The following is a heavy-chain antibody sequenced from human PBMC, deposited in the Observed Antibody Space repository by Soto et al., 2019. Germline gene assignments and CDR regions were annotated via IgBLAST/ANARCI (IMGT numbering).Heavy chain of an antibody. CDR2: INHSGSS. Sequence: SETLSLTCAVYGGSFSGYYWSWIRQPPGRGLEWIGEINHSGSSNYNPSLKSRVTISVGTSKNQFSLKLSSVTAADTAVYYCATTHSSWSLGRTYYYYGMDVWGQGTTVTVSS. CDR1: GGSFSGYY. CDR3: ATTHSSWSLGRTYYYYGMDV. J-gene: IGHJ6*02. D-gene: IGHD6-6*01. V-gene: IGHV4-34*01.